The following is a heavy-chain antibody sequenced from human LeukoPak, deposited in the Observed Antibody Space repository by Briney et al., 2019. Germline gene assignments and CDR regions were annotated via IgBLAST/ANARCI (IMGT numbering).Heavy chain of an antibody. CDR1: GDIVSSNSAA. Sequence: SHPLSLTCAISGDIVSSNSAAWHWTRQSPSRGLECLGRTYYRSKWYNDYAVSVKSRITINPDTSKNQFYLQLNSVTPEDTAVYYCARDGYSSGWGPEAQNDYWGQGTLVTVSS. CDR2: TYYRSKWYN. CDR3: ARDGYSSGWGPEAQNDY. V-gene: IGHV6-1*01. J-gene: IGHJ4*02. D-gene: IGHD6-19*01.